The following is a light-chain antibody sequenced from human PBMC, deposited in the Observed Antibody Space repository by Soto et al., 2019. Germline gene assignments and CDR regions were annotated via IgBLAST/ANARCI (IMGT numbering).Light chain of an antibody. V-gene: IGKV3-15*01. Sequence: EILMTQSPVTLSVSPGERATLSCRASQSVSSNLAWYQQKPGQAPSLLIYGAFTRATGIPARFSGTVSGTEFTITISSLQSEDFALYYRQQYNDWPLTFGQGTKVEI. CDR1: QSVSSN. CDR3: QQYNDWPLT. J-gene: IGKJ1*01. CDR2: GAF.